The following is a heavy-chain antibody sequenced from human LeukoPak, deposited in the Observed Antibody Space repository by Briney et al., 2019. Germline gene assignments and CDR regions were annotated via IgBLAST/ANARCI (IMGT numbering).Heavy chain of an antibody. CDR1: HGYFSAYY. J-gene: IGHJ5*02. V-gene: IGHV4-34*01. D-gene: IGHD5-18*01. CDR2: ISHSGST. Sequence: SETLSLTCSVYHGYFSAYYWIWIRQSPEMGLQWIGEISHSGSTNYNPSLRSRLTMSVDTSKHQFSLKLSSVTAADSAIYYCARDGYSIGRAFDPWGQGTLVTVSS. CDR3: ARDGYSIGRAFDP.